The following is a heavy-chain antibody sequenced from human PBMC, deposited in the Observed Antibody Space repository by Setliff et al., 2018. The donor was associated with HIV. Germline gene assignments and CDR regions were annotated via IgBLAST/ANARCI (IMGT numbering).Heavy chain of an antibody. Sequence: ASVKVSCKASSYTFTSYGVSWVRQAPGQGLEWLGRIDAYNGDTNYAQNLQGRVTLTTDTSTNTAYMELRNLRSDDTAVYFCARDLGAFSSAWYVTIGDYWGPGTLGTVSS. CDR2: IDAYNGDT. J-gene: IGHJ4*02. CDR1: SYTFTSYG. D-gene: IGHD6-13*01. V-gene: IGHV1-18*01. CDR3: ARDLGAFSSAWYVTIGDY.